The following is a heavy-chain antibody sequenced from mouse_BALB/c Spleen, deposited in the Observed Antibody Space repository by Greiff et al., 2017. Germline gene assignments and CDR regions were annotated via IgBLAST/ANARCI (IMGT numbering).Heavy chain of an antibody. CDR1: GFTFSSYT. Sequence: EVKLMESGGGLVKPGGSLKLSCAASGFTFSSYTMSWVRQTPEKRMEWVATISSGGSYTYYPDSVKGRFTISRDNAKNTLYLQMSSLKSEDTAMYYCTRDPTTATSYFDYWGQGTTLTVSS. J-gene: IGHJ2*01. V-gene: IGHV5-6-4*01. CDR2: ISSGGSYT. D-gene: IGHD1-2*01. CDR3: TRDPTTATSYFDY.